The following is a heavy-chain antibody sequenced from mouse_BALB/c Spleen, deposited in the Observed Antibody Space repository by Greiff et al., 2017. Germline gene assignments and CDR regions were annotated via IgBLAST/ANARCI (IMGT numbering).Heavy chain of an antibody. D-gene: IGHD2-10*02. J-gene: IGHJ4*01. CDR2: ISSGGGST. Sequence: EVMLVESGGGLVKPGGSLKLSCAASGFAFSSYDMSWVRQTPEKRLEWVAYISSGGGSTYYPDTVKGRFTISRDNAKNTLYLQMSSLKSEDTAMYYCARHKYGNYYAMDYWGQGTSVTVSS. CDR1: GFAFSSYD. CDR3: ARHKYGNYYAMDY. V-gene: IGHV5-12-1*01.